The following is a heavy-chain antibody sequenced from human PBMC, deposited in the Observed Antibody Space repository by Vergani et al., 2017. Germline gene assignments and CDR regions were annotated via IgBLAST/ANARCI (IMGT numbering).Heavy chain of an antibody. Sequence: QLVQSGAEVKKPGASVKVSCKASGFTFTSSAVQWVRQARGQRLEWLGWIVVGSGNTNYAQKFRERVTITRDMSTSTAYMEVSSLRSEETAVYYCEAEDRGRAGQNAFDIWGQGTMVTVSS. J-gene: IGHJ3*02. CDR1: GFTFTSSA. D-gene: IGHD2-15*01. CDR3: EAEDRGRAGQNAFDI. CDR2: IVVGSGNT. V-gene: IGHV1-58*01.